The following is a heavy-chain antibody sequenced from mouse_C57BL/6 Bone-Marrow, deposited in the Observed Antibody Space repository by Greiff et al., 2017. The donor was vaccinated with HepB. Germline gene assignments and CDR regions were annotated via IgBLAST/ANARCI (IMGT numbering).Heavy chain of an antibody. V-gene: IGHV3-6*01. D-gene: IGHD2-2*01. J-gene: IGHJ4*01. Sequence: VQLQQSGPGLVKPSQSLSLTCSVTGYSITSGYYWNWIRQFPGNKLEWMGYISYDGSNNYNPSLNNRISITRDTSKNQFFLKLNSVTTEDTATYYCARDRGIWLRDAMDYWGQGTSVTVSS. CDR3: ARDRGIWLRDAMDY. CDR1: GYSITSGYY. CDR2: ISYDGSN.